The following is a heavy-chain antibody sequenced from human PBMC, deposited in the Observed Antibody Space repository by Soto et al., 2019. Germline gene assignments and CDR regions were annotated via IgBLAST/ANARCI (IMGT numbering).Heavy chain of an antibody. CDR1: GFTFSSSG. J-gene: IGHJ3*01. CDR3: ANHGGFDF. V-gene: IGHV3-23*01. CDR2: ISIRGDYR. Sequence: EGQLLQSGGGLVQPGESLRLSCAASGFTFSSSGMSWVRQAPGKGLAWVSSISIRGDYRYYADSVKGRFTTSRANSKTPLYLQMSGLTAEDTALYYCANHGGFDFWGQGTMVAVSS. D-gene: IGHD4-17*01.